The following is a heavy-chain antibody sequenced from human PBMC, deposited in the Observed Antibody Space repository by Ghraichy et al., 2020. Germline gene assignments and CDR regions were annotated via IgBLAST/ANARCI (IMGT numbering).Heavy chain of an antibody. V-gene: IGHV3-64D*06. Sequence: GGSLRLSCSASGFTFSSYAMHWVRQAPGKGLEYVSAISSNGGSTYYADSVKGRFTISRDNSKNTLYLQMSSLRAEDTAVYYCVIFYDYVWGSYRPFDPWGQGTLVTVSS. CDR2: ISSNGGST. CDR3: VIFYDYVWGSYRPFDP. CDR1: GFTFSSYA. D-gene: IGHD3-16*02. J-gene: IGHJ5*02.